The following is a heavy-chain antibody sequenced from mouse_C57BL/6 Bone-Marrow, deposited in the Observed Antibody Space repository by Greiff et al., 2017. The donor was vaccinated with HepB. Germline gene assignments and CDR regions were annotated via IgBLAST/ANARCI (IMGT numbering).Heavy chain of an antibody. CDR3: ARRVLYYFDY. Sequence: EVQLVESGGGLVKPGGSLKLSCAASGFTFSSYTMSWVRQTPEKRLEWVATISGGGGNTYYPNSVKGRFTISSDNAKNTLYLQMSSLRSEDTALYYCARRVLYYFDYGGQGTTLTVSS. CDR1: GFTFSSYT. CDR2: ISGGGGNT. D-gene: IGHD2-14*01. V-gene: IGHV5-9*01. J-gene: IGHJ2*01.